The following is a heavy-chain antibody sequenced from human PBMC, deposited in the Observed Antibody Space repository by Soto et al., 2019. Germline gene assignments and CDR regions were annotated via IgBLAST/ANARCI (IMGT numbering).Heavy chain of an antibody. J-gene: IGHJ4*02. Sequence: SETLSLTCTVSGGSISSYYWSWIRQPAGKGLEWIGRIYTSGSTNYNPSLKSRVTMSVDTPKNQFSLTLSSVTAADTAVYYCARDPLIAAAGLFDYWGQGTLVTVSS. D-gene: IGHD6-13*01. CDR1: GGSISSYY. CDR3: ARDPLIAAAGLFDY. V-gene: IGHV4-4*07. CDR2: IYTSGST.